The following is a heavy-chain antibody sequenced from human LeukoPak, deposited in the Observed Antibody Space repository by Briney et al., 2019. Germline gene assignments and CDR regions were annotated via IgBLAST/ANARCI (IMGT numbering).Heavy chain of an antibody. V-gene: IGHV3-30*02. CDR1: GFTFSSYG. Sequence: GGSLRLSCAASGFTFSSYGMHWVRQAPGKGLEWVAFIRYDGSNKYYADSVKGRFTISRDNSKNTLYLQMNSLRAEDTAVYYCAKEAIVVPALLDYWGQGTLVTVSS. CDR2: IRYDGSNK. D-gene: IGHD2-2*01. J-gene: IGHJ4*02. CDR3: AKEAIVVPALLDY.